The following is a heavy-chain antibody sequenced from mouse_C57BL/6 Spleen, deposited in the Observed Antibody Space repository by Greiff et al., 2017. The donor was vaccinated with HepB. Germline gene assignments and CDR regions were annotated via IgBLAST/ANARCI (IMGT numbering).Heavy chain of an antibody. V-gene: IGHV1-42*01. CDR1: GYSFTGYY. J-gene: IGHJ1*03. Sequence: EVMLVESGPELVKPGASVKISCKASGYSFTGYYMNWVKQSPEKSLEWIGEINPSTGGTTYNQKFKAKATLTVDKSSSTAYMQLKSLTSEDSAVYYCASYYGSRDWYFDVWGTGTTVTVSS. CDR2: INPSTGGT. D-gene: IGHD1-1*01. CDR3: ASYYGSRDWYFDV.